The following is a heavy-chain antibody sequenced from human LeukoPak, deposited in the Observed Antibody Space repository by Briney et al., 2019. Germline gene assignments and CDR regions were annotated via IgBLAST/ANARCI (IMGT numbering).Heavy chain of an antibody. CDR3: ARERRMRGFDY. J-gene: IGHJ4*02. V-gene: IGHV4-59*01. D-gene: IGHD2-15*01. CDR1: GGSISSYY. Sequence: SETLSLTCTVSGGSISSYYWSWIRQPPGKGLEWIGYIYYSGSTNYNPSLKSRVTISVDTSKNQFSLKLSSVTAADTAVYYCARERRMRGFDYWGQGTLVTVS. CDR2: IYYSGST.